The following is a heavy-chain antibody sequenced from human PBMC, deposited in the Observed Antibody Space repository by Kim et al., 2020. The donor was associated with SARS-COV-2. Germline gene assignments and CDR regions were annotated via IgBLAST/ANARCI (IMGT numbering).Heavy chain of an antibody. CDR3: ARGQTSFTTGWYVDF. D-gene: IGHD6-19*01. V-gene: IGHV3-53*05. Sequence: GGSLRLSCAASGFSVDSHFMTWVRQSAVKGLEWVSVMYSGGNTFYADSVKGRFIISRDISKNTLDLQMSSLRVEDTAIYYCARGQTSFTTGWYVDFCGQG. J-gene: IGHJ4*02. CDR2: MYSGGNT. CDR1: GFSVDSHF.